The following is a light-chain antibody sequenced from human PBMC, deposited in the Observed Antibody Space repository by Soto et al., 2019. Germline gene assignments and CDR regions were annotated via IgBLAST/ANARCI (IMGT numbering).Light chain of an antibody. CDR1: QSLDNY. V-gene: IGKV3-11*01. Sequence: EIVLTQSPATLSLSPGERATLSCRASQSLDNYLAWYQHKPGQAPRLLIYDASTRATDIPARFSGSGSGTDFPLTISNLEPEDFAVYFCQKRGHWPSFGGGTKVEIK. J-gene: IGKJ4*01. CDR2: DAS. CDR3: QKRGHWPS.